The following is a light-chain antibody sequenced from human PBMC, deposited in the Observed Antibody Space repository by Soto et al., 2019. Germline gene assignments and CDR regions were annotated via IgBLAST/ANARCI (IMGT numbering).Light chain of an antibody. CDR3: SSFTTSSTYV. CDR1: TSDVGGYDY. Sequence: QSVLTQPASVSGSPGQWITISCTGTTSDVGGYDYVSWYQQHPGKAPKLLIFEVRNRPSGVSSRFSGSRSANSASLTISGLQAADEADYYCSSFTTSSTYVFGTGTKLTVL. V-gene: IGLV2-14*01. J-gene: IGLJ1*01. CDR2: EVR.